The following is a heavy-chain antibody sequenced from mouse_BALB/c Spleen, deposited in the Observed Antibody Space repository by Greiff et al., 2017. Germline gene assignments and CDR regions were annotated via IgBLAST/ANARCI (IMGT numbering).Heavy chain of an antibody. Sequence: QVQLQQSGPGLVAPSQSLSITCTVSGFSLTSYDISWIRQPPGKGLEWLGVIWTGGGTNYNSAFMSRLSISKDNSKSQVFLKMNSLQTDDTAIYYCVRETTATVLYAMDYWGQGTSVTVSS. D-gene: IGHD1-2*01. V-gene: IGHV2-9-2*01. CDR3: VRETTATVLYAMDY. CDR1: GFSLTSYD. J-gene: IGHJ4*01. CDR2: IWTGGGT.